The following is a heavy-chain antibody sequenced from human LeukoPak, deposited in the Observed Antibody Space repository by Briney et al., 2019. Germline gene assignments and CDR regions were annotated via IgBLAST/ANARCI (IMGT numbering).Heavy chain of an antibody. D-gene: IGHD2-21*01. J-gene: IGHJ4*02. Sequence: ASVKVSCKASGYTFTAQYMHWVRQAPGQGREWMGWINPNNGDTKYAQSFLGRVTMTRDTSTTTAYMELSSLRSDDTAVYFCASYPRSIPKPPFDYWGQGTLVTVSS. V-gene: IGHV1-2*02. CDR3: ASYPRSIPKPPFDY. CDR2: INPNNGDT. CDR1: GYTFTAQY.